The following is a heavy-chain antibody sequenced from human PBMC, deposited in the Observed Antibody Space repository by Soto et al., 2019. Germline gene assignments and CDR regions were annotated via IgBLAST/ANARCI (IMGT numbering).Heavy chain of an antibody. V-gene: IGHV4-59*08. Sequence: QVQLQESGPGLVKPSETLSLTCTVSGGSISSYYWSWIRQPPGKGLEWIGYIYYSGSTNYNPSLKSRVTIPVDTSKNQFSLKLSSVTAADTAVYYCARLNGLNFWSGYFDYWGQGTLVTVSS. J-gene: IGHJ4*02. CDR2: IYYSGST. CDR1: GGSISSYY. D-gene: IGHD3-3*01. CDR3: ARLNGLNFWSGYFDY.